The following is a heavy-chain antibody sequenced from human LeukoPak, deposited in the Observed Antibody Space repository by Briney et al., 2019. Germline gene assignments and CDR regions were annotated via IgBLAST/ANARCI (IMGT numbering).Heavy chain of an antibody. CDR3: ARGSAAPDYFNY. CDR1: GFTFSSYS. V-gene: IGHV3-48*01. CDR2: ISSSSSTM. Sequence: GGSLRLSCAASGFTFSSYSMNWVRQAPGKGLEWVSYISSSSSTMYFADSVKGRFTISRDTAKNSLYLQMNSLRAEDTAVYYCARGSAAPDYFNYWGQGTLVTVSS. J-gene: IGHJ4*02. D-gene: IGHD3-10*01.